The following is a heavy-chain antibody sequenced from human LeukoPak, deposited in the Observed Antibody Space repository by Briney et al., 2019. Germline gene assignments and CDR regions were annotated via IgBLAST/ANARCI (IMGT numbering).Heavy chain of an antibody. D-gene: IGHD7-27*01. CDR1: GYSFTSYW. CDR2: IYPGDSDT. J-gene: IGHJ3*02. CDR3: ARHVNGGGSYNDAFDI. Sequence: GESLKISCKGSGYSFTSYWIGWVRQMPGKGLEWMGIIYPGDSDTRYSPSFQGQVTISADKSISTAYLQWSSLKASDTAMYYCARHVNGGGSYNDAFDIWGQGTMVTVSS. V-gene: IGHV5-51*01.